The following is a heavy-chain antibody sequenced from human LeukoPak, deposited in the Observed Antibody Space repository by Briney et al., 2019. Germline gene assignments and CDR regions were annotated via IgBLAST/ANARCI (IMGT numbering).Heavy chain of an antibody. V-gene: IGHV4-30-2*01. D-gene: IGHD2-15*01. Sequence: SETLSLTCAVSSVSISSGGYSWSWIRQPPGKGLEWIGYIYHSGSTYYNPSLKSRVTISVDRSKNQFSLKLSSVTAADTAVYYCARGGSKEGYCSGGSCYSFDYWGQGTLVTVSS. CDR2: IYHSGST. J-gene: IGHJ4*02. CDR1: SVSISSGGYS. CDR3: ARGGSKEGYCSGGSCYSFDY.